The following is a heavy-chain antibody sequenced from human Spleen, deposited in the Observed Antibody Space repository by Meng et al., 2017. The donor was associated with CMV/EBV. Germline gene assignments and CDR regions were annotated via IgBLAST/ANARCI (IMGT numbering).Heavy chain of an antibody. D-gene: IGHD1-14*01. Sequence: GGSLRLSCAASGFTFGDYGMNWVRQAPGKGLDWVSGITWNGYSTNYADSVKGRFTISRDNAKNSLYLQMNSLTAEDTALYFCARDRPGTPYYFDFWGQGTLVTVSS. CDR3: ARDRPGTPYYFDF. CDR2: ITWNGYST. CDR1: GFTFGDYG. V-gene: IGHV3-20*04. J-gene: IGHJ4*02.